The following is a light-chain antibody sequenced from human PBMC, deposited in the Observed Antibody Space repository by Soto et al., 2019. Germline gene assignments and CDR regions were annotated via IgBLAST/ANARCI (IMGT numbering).Light chain of an antibody. Sequence: EIVLTQSPGTLSLSPGERATLSCRASQSVSSSYLAWYQQKPSQAPRLLIYGASSRATGIPDRFRGSGSETDFTLTISRLEPEDFAVYYCQQYGSSSWTFGQGTKVEIK. CDR1: QSVSSSY. CDR2: GAS. V-gene: IGKV3-20*01. J-gene: IGKJ1*01. CDR3: QQYGSSSWT.